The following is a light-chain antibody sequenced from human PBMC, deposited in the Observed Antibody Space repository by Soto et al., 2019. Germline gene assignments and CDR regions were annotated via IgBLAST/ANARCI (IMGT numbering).Light chain of an antibody. CDR1: QNVSSN. CDR2: GAS. Sequence: EIVMTQSPATLSVSPGERATLSCRASQNVSSNLAWYQQKPGQAPRLLIYGASTRATGIPARFSGSGSGTEFTLTISSLQSEDFAVYYCQQYNNWPLLFGQGTKLEIK. V-gene: IGKV3-15*01. J-gene: IGKJ2*01. CDR3: QQYNNWPLL.